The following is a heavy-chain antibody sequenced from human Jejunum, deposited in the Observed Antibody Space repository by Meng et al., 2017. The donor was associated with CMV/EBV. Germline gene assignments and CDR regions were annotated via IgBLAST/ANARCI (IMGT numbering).Heavy chain of an antibody. Sequence: SGGSINSFYWSWVRQPPGKGLEWIGYIYHNGATKYNPSLKSRVTISVDTSKNHFSLTLSSVTAADTAVYYCARARDFWSGYPLYYWGQGTLVTVSS. D-gene: IGHD3-3*01. J-gene: IGHJ4*02. CDR2: IYHNGAT. CDR3: ARARDFWSGYPLYY. V-gene: IGHV4-59*01. CDR1: GGSINSFY.